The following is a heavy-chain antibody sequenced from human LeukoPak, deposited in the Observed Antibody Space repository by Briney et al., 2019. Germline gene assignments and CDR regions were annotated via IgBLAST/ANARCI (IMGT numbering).Heavy chain of an antibody. CDR1: GGSISGSSYY. J-gene: IGHJ4*02. CDR2: IYYSGST. CDR3: ARGRGSLDY. D-gene: IGHD2-15*01. Sequence: SETLSLTCTVSGGSISGSSYYWGWIRQPPGKGLEWIGSIYYSGSTYYNPSLKSRVTISVDTSKNQFSLKLNSVTAADTAVYYCARGRGSLDYWGQGTLVTVSS. V-gene: IGHV4-39*02.